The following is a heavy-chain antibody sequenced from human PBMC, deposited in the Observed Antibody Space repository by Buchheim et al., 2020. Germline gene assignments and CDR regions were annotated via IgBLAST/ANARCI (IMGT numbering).Heavy chain of an antibody. J-gene: IGHJ6*02. CDR2: ISSSSPI. CDR1: GFTFSSYS. V-gene: IGHV3-48*01. CDR3: ARGGPYSSSSSYYYYYYGVDV. D-gene: IGHD6-6*01. Sequence: EVQLVESGGGLAQPGGSLRLSCAASGFTFSSYSMKWVRQAPGKGLEWVSYISSSSPIYYADSVKGRFTISRDNAKNSLYLQMHSLRAEDTAVYYCARGGPYSSSSSYYYYYYGVDVWGQGTT.